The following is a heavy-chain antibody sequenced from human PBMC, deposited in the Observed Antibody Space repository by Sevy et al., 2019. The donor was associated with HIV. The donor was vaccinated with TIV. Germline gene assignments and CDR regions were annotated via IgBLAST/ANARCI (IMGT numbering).Heavy chain of an antibody. CDR3: AKASYRDYHDSGGYETE. CDR2: ISSDGRNI. CDR1: GFTFVSYA. V-gene: IGHV3-30*04. D-gene: IGHD3-22*01. Sequence: GGSLRLSCAASGFTFVSYAMHWVRQAPGKGLEWVAMISSDGRNINYADSVKGRFTISRDTSKNTLLLQMNSLRAEDTAVYYCAKASYRDYHDSGGYETEWGQGTLVTVSS. J-gene: IGHJ4*02.